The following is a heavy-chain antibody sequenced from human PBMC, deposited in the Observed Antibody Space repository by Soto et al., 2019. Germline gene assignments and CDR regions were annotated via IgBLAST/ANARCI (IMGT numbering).Heavy chain of an antibody. CDR1: GFSLSDDV. V-gene: IGHV3-33*01. CDR2: MRYHGGDL. D-gene: IGHD1-26*01. CDR3: VRDKGGQSGNFIFDH. Sequence: EGSLRLSGAPSGFSLSDDVMHWVRQAPGKGLEWVAVMRYHGGDLFYTDSVTGRFTISRDNCKNTLFLQMNSLRADDTAVYYCVRDKGGQSGNFIFDHWGQGALVPVSS. J-gene: IGHJ4*02.